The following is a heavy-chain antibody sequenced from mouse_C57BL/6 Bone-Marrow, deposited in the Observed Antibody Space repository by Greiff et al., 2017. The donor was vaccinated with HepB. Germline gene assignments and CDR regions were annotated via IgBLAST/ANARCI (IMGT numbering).Heavy chain of an antibody. CDR2: IYPGSGST. CDR1: GYTFTSYW. CDR3: AGYGNGGYYFDY. J-gene: IGHJ2*01. Sequence: LQPGAELVKPGASVKMSCKASGYTFTSYWITWVKQRPGQGLEWIGDIYPGSGSTNYNEKFKSKATLTVDTSSSTAYMQLSSLTSEDSAVYYCAGYGNGGYYFDYWGQGTTLTVSS. D-gene: IGHD2-1*01. V-gene: IGHV1-55*01.